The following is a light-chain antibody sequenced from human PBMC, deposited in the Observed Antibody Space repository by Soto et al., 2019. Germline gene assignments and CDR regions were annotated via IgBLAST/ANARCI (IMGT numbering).Light chain of an antibody. CDR3: QQYGNSPLYS. J-gene: IGKJ2*01. CDR1: QSVDSAY. Sequence: EIVLSQSPATLSLSPGERATLSCRASQSVDSAYLAWYHQRPGQAPRLLIYGASHRATGIPNRFGGSGSGTDFNLTISRLEPEDSAVYYCQQYGNSPLYSFGQGTKLEIK. V-gene: IGKV3-20*01. CDR2: GAS.